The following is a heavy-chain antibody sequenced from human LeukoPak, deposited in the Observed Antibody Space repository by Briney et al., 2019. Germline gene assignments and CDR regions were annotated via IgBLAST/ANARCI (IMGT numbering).Heavy chain of an antibody. V-gene: IGHV3-23*01. J-gene: IGHJ4*02. D-gene: IGHD1-26*01. CDR3: AKDGGRIFDY. CDR1: GFTFSSYA. CDR2: ISGSGGST. Sequence: GGSLRLSCAASGFTFSSYAMSWVRQAPGKGLEWVSAISGSGGSTYYADSVKGRFTISRDNSKNTLYLQVHSLRTEDTAAYYCAKDGGRIFDYWGQGTLVTVSS.